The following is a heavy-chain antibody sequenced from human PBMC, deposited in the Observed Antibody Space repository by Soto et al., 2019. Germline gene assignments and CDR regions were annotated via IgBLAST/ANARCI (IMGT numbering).Heavy chain of an antibody. J-gene: IGHJ4*02. D-gene: IGHD2-15*01. Sequence: PGGSLRLSCAASGFTFRENAMHWVRQVPGKGLEWVSGVSWNSGTLLYADSVKGRFTISRDSAKNSVYPQMNSLRAEDTALYYCAKDIRWAYGGNPPYYYFDYWGQGTLVTVSS. CDR2: VSWNSGTL. CDR3: AKDIRWAYGGNPPYYYFDY. CDR1: GFTFRENA. V-gene: IGHV3-9*01.